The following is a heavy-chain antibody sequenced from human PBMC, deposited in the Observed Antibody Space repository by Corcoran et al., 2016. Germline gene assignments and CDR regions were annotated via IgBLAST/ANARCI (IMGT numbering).Heavy chain of an antibody. CDR3: ARLEMATSLGDY. J-gene: IGHJ4*02. V-gene: IGHV4-39*07. CDR2: IYYSGST. CDR1: GGSISSSSSY. Sequence: QLQLQESGPGLVKPSETLSLTCTVSGGSISSSSSYWGWIRQPPGKGLEWIGSIYYSGSTYYNPSLKSRVTVSVDTSKNQFSLKLSSVTAADTAVYDCARLEMATSLGDYWGQGTLVTVSS. D-gene: IGHD5-12*01.